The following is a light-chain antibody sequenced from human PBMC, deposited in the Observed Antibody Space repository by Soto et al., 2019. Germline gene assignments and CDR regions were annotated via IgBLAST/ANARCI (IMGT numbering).Light chain of an antibody. V-gene: IGLV2-23*02. CDR2: EVS. CDR3: CAYVSSNTLL. Sequence: QSALTQPASVSGSPGQSITISCTGTSSDVGGYDLVSWYQQHPGKAPKLIIYEVSKRPSGISNRFSGSKSGNTASLIISGLQGDDEGDYYCCAYVSSNTLLFGGGTKLTVL. J-gene: IGLJ3*02. CDR1: SSDVGGYDL.